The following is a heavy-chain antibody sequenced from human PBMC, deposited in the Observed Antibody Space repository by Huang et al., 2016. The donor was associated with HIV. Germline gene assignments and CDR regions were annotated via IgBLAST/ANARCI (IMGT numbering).Heavy chain of an antibody. CDR1: GGTFSRKA. CDR3: ARGGSYDPLDI. D-gene: IGHD3-10*01. V-gene: IGHV1-69*13. J-gene: IGHJ3*02. CDR2: IIPIFNSP. Sequence: SSVRLSCKTSGGTFSRKAITWVRQAPGHGLEWVGVIIPIFNSPKYAQKLQVRVTITADESTTTAYLELSSLRSEDTAMYYCARGGSYDPLDIWGQGTMVVVS.